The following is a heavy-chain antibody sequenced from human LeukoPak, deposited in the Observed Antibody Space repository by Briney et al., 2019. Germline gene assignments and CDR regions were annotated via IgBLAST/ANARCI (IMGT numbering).Heavy chain of an antibody. CDR2: ISAYNGNT. CDR1: GYTFTSYG. CDR3: ARDSDWNDPANWFDP. Sequence: GASVKVSCKASGYTFTSYGISWVRQSPGQGLEWMGWISAYNGNTNYAQKLQGRVTMTTDTSTSTAYMELRSLRSDDTAVYYCARDSDWNDPANWFDPWGQGTLVTVSS. V-gene: IGHV1-18*01. D-gene: IGHD1-1*01. J-gene: IGHJ5*02.